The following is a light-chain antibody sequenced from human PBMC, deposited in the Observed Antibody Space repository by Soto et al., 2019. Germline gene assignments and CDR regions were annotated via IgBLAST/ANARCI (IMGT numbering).Light chain of an antibody. V-gene: IGKV3-11*01. CDR1: RGISSY. J-gene: IGKJ4*01. Sequence: ETVLTQSPATLSLXPXEXXTXXXRASRGISSYLGWYQQKPGQPPRLLIYEASNRATGIPARFSGSGSGTDFTLTISSLEPEDFAVYYCQQRNNWPLTFGGGTKVDIK. CDR2: EAS. CDR3: QQRNNWPLT.